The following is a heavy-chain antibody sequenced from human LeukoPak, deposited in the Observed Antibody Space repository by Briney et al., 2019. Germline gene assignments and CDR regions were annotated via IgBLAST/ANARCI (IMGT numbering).Heavy chain of an antibody. J-gene: IGHJ6*02. V-gene: IGHV1-69*13. CDR1: GGTFSSYA. CDR3: AREDLDYDILTGYYHYYYYYGMDV. CDR2: IIPIFGTA. Sequence: ASVTVSFKASGGTFSSYAISWVRQAPGQGLEWMGGIIPIFGTANYAQKFQGRVTITADESTSTAYMELSSLRSEDTAVYYCAREDLDYDILTGYYHYYYYYGMDVWGQGTTVTVSS. D-gene: IGHD3-9*01.